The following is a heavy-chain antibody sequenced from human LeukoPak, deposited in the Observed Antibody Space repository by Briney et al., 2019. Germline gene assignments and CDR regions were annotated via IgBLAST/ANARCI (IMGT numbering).Heavy chain of an antibody. Sequence: GGSLRLSCAASRFTFDDYAMHWVRQVPGKGLEWVSGTSWNSGSIGSADSVKGRFTISRDNAQNSLYLQMNSLRAEDTALYYCAKDIRRSTQYYFDYWGQGTLVTASS. V-gene: IGHV3-9*01. J-gene: IGHJ4*02. CDR3: AKDIRRSTQYYFDY. CDR2: TSWNSGSI. CDR1: RFTFDDYA.